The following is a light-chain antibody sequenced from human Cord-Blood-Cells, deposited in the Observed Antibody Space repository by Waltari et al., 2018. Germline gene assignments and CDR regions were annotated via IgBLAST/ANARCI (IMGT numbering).Light chain of an antibody. CDR1: SGSIASNY. J-gene: IGLJ3*02. CDR3: QSYDSSNQV. CDR2: EDN. V-gene: IGLV6-57*01. Sequence: FMLTQPHSVSESPGKTVSISCTRSSGSIASNYVQWYQQHPGSSPTTVIYEDNQRPSGLPDRYSGSIDSSANSASLTNSGLKTEDEADYYCQSYDSSNQVCGGGTKLTVL.